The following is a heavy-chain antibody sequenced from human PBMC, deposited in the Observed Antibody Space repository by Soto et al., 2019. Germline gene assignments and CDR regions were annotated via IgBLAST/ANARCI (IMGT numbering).Heavy chain of an antibody. CDR2: TYYRSKWYS. J-gene: IGHJ4*02. Sequence: TLSLTCAISGDSVSSTSTAWSWIRQSPSRGLEWLGRTYYRSKWYSDYAVSVKSRITINPDTSKNQFSLQLKSVTPEDTAVYYCARGSYYSGWVWGQGTLVTVSS. CDR1: GDSVSSTSTA. CDR3: ARGSYYSGWV. D-gene: IGHD6-19*01. V-gene: IGHV6-1*01.